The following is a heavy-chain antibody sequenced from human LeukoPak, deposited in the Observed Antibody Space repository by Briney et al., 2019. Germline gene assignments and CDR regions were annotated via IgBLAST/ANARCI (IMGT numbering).Heavy chain of an antibody. Sequence: GGSLRLSCAASGFTFSSYEMNWVRQAPGXGLEWVSYISSSGSTIYYADSVKGRFTISRDNAKNTLYLQMNSLRAEDTAVYYCAREGYYDSSGSTDFDYWGQGTLVTVSS. CDR2: ISSSGSTI. CDR3: AREGYYDSSGSTDFDY. D-gene: IGHD3-22*01. V-gene: IGHV3-48*03. J-gene: IGHJ4*02. CDR1: GFTFSSYE.